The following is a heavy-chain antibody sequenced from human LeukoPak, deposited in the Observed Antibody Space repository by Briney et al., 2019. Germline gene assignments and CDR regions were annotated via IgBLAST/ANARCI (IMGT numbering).Heavy chain of an antibody. CDR3: ARRLTQYDCFDP. CDR2: TYYRSTWYN. V-gene: IGHV6-1*01. CDR1: GDSVSSNSVT. J-gene: IGHJ5*02. Sequence: SQTLSLTCAISGDSVSSNSVTWNWIRQSPSRGLEWLGRTYYRSTWYNDYAVSVRGRITVNPDTSKNQFTLHLNSVTPEDTAVYYCARRLTQYDCFDPWGQRILVTVSS. D-gene: IGHD2-2*01.